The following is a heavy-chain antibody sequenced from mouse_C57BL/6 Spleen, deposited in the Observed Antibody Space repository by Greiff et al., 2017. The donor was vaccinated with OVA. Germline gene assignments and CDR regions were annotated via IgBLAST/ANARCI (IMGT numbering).Heavy chain of an antibody. V-gene: IGHV5-12*01. J-gene: IGHJ3*01. D-gene: IGHD4-1*01. CDR1: GFTFSDYY. CDR3: ARQNWDGGFAY. Sequence: EVHLVESGGGLVQPGGSLKLSCAASGFTFSDYYMYWVRQTPEKRLEWVAYISNGGGSTYYPDTVKGRFTISRDNAKNTLYLQMSRLKSEDTAMYYCARQNWDGGFAYWGQGTLVTVSA. CDR2: ISNGGGST.